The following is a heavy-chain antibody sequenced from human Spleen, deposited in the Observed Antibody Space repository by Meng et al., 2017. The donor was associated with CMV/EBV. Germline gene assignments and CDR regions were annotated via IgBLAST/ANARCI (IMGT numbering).Heavy chain of an antibody. Sequence: SETLSLTCTVSDGSISSTISITSYYWGWIRQPPGQGLEWIGSIYYSESTDYNPSFKSRFTISIDTSKNQFSLKLSSVTDADTTVYYCGSGFWSGYRLDQIDYWCQGTLVTVSS. D-gene: IGHD3-3*01. V-gene: IGHV4-39*07. CDR3: GSGFWSGYRLDQIDY. CDR1: DGSISSTISITSYY. CDR2: IYYSEST. J-gene: IGHJ4*02.